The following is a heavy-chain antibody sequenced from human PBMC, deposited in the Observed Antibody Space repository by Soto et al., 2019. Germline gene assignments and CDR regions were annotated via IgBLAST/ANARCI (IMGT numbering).Heavy chain of an antibody. CDR1: GGSISSSSYY. J-gene: IGHJ4*02. V-gene: IGHV4-39*01. CDR3: ARHRAGPYGDFDPYFDY. D-gene: IGHD4-17*01. Sequence: QLQLQESGPGLVKPSETLSLTCTVSGGSISSSSYYWGWIRQPPGKGLEWIGSIYYSGSTYYNPSLKSRVTISVDTSKNQFSLKLSSVTAADTAVYYCARHRAGPYGDFDPYFDYWGQGTLVTVSS. CDR2: IYYSGST.